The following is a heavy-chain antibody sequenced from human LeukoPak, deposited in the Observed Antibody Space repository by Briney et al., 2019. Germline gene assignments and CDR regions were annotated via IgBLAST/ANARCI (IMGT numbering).Heavy chain of an antibody. D-gene: IGHD6-13*01. CDR3: AGSSSWADDEGFDY. CDR2: IYSSGST. J-gene: IGHJ4*02. Sequence: PSETLSLTCSASAGSISTYFWNWVRQPPGKGLEWIGDIYSSGSTRYNPSLKSRVTISVDTSKNQFSLQLNSVTPEDTAVYYCAGSSSWADDEGFDYWGQGTLVTVSS. CDR1: AGSISTYF. V-gene: IGHV4-59*12.